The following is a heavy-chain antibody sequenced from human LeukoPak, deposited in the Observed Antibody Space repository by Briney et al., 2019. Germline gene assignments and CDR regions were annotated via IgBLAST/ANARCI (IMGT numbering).Heavy chain of an antibody. V-gene: IGHV3-30-3*01. J-gene: IGHJ6*03. D-gene: IGHD2-2*01. Sequence: PGGSLRLSCAASGFTFSSYAMHWVRQAPGKGLEWVAVISYDGSNKYYADSVKGRFTISRDNSKNTLYLQMSSLRAEDTAVYYCARDVVVGVPAYYYYYYYMDVWGKGTTVTVSS. CDR2: ISYDGSNK. CDR1: GFTFSSYA. CDR3: ARDVVVGVPAYYYYYYYMDV.